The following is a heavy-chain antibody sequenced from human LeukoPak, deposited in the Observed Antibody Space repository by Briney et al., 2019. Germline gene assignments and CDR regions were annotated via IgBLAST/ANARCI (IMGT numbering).Heavy chain of an antibody. Sequence: SETLSLTCAVSGGSISSGDYSWSWIRQPPGKGLEWIGYIYHSGSTYYNPSLKGRVTISVDRSKNQFSLKLSSVTAADTAVYYCARGGLRVSGIFGVVTRPYYYFDYWGQGTLVTVSS. V-gene: IGHV4-30-2*01. CDR3: ARGGLRVSGIFGVVTRPYYYFDY. CDR1: GGSISSGDYS. CDR2: IYHSGST. J-gene: IGHJ4*02. D-gene: IGHD3-3*01.